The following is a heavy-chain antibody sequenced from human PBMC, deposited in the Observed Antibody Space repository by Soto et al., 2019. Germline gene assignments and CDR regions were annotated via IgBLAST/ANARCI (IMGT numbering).Heavy chain of an antibody. D-gene: IGHD1-26*01. CDR3: AREARYSGSYYPGYFDY. Sequence: GASVKVSCKASGGTFSSYAISWVRQAPGQGLEWMGGIIPIFGTANYAQKFQGRVTITADESTSTAYMELSSLRSEDTAVYYCAREARYSGSYYPGYFDYWGQGTLVTVSS. V-gene: IGHV1-69*13. J-gene: IGHJ4*02. CDR2: IIPIFGTA. CDR1: GGTFSSYA.